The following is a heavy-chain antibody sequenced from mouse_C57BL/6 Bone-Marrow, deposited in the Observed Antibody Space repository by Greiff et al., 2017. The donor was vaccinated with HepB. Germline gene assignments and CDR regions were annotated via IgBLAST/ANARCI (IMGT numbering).Heavy chain of an antibody. CDR1: GYTFTDYE. CDR2: IDPETGGT. V-gene: IGHV1-15*01. Sequence: QVQLKQSGAELVRPGASVTLSCKASGYTFTDYEMHWVKQTPVHGLEWIGAIDPETGGTAYNQKFNGKAILTADKSSSTAYMELRSLTSEDSAVYYCTRDYYGSSYWYFDVWGTGTTVTVSS. D-gene: IGHD1-1*01. J-gene: IGHJ1*03. CDR3: TRDYYGSSYWYFDV.